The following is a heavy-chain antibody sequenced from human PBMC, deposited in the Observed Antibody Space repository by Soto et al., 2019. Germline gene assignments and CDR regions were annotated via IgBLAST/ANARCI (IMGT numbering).Heavy chain of an antibody. Sequence: ASVKVSCKASGYTFTGYYMHWVRQAPGQGLEWMGWINPNSGGTNYAQKFQGRVTMTRDTPISTAYMELSRLRSDDTAVYYCARAWSPMVRGVIPFMDVWGQGTTVTVSS. CDR1: GYTFTGYY. J-gene: IGHJ6*02. CDR2: INPNSGGT. CDR3: ARAWSPMVRGVIPFMDV. V-gene: IGHV1-2*02. D-gene: IGHD3-10*01.